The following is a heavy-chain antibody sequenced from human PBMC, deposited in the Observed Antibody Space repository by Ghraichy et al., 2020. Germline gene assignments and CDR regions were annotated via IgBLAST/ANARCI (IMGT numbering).Heavy chain of an antibody. CDR2: ISSSSSST. Sequence: GGSLRLSCAASGFTFSSYSMHWVRQAPGKGLEWVSSISSSSSSTYYADSLKGRFTISRDNAKNSLYLQMNSLRAEDTAVYYCARNLYGITASYYYYGMDVWDQGTTVTVSS. CDR1: GFTFSSYS. V-gene: IGHV3-21*01. D-gene: IGHD1-20*01. J-gene: IGHJ6*02. CDR3: ARNLYGITASYYYYGMDV.